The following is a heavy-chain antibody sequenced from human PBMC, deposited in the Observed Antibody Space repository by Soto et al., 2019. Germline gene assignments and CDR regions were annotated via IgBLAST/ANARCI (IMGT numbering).Heavy chain of an antibody. J-gene: IGHJ6*02. CDR1: GFTFSSYA. V-gene: IGHV3-23*01. CDR3: ARDRRGEYDFWSGYYRSGGMDV. D-gene: IGHD3-3*01. Sequence: GGSLRLSCAASGFTFSSYAMSWVRQAPGKGLEWVSAISGSGGSTYYADSVKGRFTISRDNSKNTLYLQMNSLRAEDTAVYYCARDRRGEYDFWSGYYRSGGMDVWGQGTTVTVSS. CDR2: ISGSGGST.